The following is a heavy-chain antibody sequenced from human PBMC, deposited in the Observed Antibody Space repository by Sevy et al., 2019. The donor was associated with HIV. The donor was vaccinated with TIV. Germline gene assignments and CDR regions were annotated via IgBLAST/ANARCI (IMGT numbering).Heavy chain of an antibody. D-gene: IGHD3-22*01. CDR2: ISYDGSNK. Sequence: GGSLRLSCAASGFTFSSYAMHWVRQAPGKGLEWVAVISYDGSNKYYADSVKGRFTISRDNSKNTLYLQMNSLRAGDTAVYYCARAGETYYYDSSGYSYGMDVWGQGTTVTVSS. CDR3: ARAGETYYYDSSGYSYGMDV. V-gene: IGHV3-30-3*01. CDR1: GFTFSSYA. J-gene: IGHJ6*02.